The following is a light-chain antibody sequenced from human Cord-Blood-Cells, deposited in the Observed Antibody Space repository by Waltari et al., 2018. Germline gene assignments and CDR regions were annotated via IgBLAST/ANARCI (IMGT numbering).Light chain of an antibody. J-gene: IGKJ4*01. Sequence: IQMTQSPSSLSASVGDRVTITCRASQSISSYLNWYQQKPGKAPKLLIYAASSLQSGVPARFSGSGSGTDFTLTISSLQPEDFATYDCQQRYSTPLTVGGGTKVEIK. CDR2: AAS. CDR3: QQRYSTPLT. V-gene: IGKV1-39*01. CDR1: QSISSY.